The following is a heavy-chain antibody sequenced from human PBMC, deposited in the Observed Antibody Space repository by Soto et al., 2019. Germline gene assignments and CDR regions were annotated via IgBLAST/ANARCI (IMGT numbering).Heavy chain of an antibody. CDR1: GYSFTNYD. J-gene: IGHJ4*02. V-gene: IGHV1-18*01. CDR2: ISPYNGDT. CDR3: ARYCSSTSCDHYFDY. Sequence: ASVKVSCKASGYSFTNYDISWVRQAPGQGLGWMGWISPYNGDTNYAQKLQGRVTMTTDTSTSTAYMELRSLRSDDTAVYYCARYCSSTSCDHYFDYWGQGTLVTVSS. D-gene: IGHD2-2*01.